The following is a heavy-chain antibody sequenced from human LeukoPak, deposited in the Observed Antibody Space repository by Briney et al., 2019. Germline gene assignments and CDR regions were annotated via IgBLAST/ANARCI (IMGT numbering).Heavy chain of an antibody. CDR2: INHSGST. Sequence: SETLSLTCAVYGGSFSGYYWSWIRQPPGKGLEWIGEINHSGSTNYNPSLKSRVTISVDTSKNQFSLKLSSVTAADTAVYYCARLSPYYDILTGYYYYFDYWGQGTLVTVSS. J-gene: IGHJ4*02. CDR1: GGSFSGYY. D-gene: IGHD3-9*01. V-gene: IGHV4-34*01. CDR3: ARLSPYYDILTGYYYYFDY.